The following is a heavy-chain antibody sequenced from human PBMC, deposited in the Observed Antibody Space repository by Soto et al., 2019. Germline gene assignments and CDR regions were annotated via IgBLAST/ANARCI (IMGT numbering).Heavy chain of an antibody. Sequence: EVQLSESGGGLGQPGGSLRLSCAASGFSFSNYAMTWVRQSPGKGLEWVSSVSGAGGLKYYADSVQSRFTISRDNSKNTLYLQMNNLRDEDTALYYCAREVGAPSGWLDPWGHGTQVTVSS. CDR3: AREVGAPSGWLDP. J-gene: IGHJ5*02. D-gene: IGHD1-26*01. CDR2: VSGAGGLK. V-gene: IGHV3-23*01. CDR1: GFSFSNYA.